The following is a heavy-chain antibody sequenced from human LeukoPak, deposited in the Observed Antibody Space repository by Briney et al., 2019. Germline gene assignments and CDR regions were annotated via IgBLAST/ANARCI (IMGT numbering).Heavy chain of an antibody. CDR3: AIHSSGPTGGDAFDI. J-gene: IGHJ3*02. Sequence: ASVKVSCKASGYTFTSYYMHWVRQAPGQGLEWMGIINPSGGNTSYAQKFQGRVTMTRDTSTSTVYMELSSLRSEDTAVYYCAIHSSGPTGGDAFDIWGQGTMVTVSS. D-gene: IGHD6-19*01. V-gene: IGHV1-46*01. CDR2: INPSGGNT. CDR1: GYTFTSYY.